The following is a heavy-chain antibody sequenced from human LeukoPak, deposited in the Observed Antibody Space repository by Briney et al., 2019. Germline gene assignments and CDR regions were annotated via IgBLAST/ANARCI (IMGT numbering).Heavy chain of an antibody. CDR3: ARGRHVSSGWYRADYYFDY. J-gene: IGHJ4*02. CDR2: ISSSSSYI. CDR1: GFTFIMFG. Sequence: GGSLRLSCAASGFTFIMFGMNWVRQAPGKGLEWVSSISSSSSYIYYADSVKGRFTISRDNAKNSLYLQMNSLRAEDTAVYYCARGRHVSSGWYRADYYFDYWGQGTLVTVSS. D-gene: IGHD6-19*01. V-gene: IGHV3-21*01.